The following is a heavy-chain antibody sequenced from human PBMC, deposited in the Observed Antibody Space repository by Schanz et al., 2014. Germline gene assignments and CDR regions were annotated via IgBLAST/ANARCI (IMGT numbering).Heavy chain of an antibody. CDR2: IIPITGIT. CDR1: GDTFRSYT. CDR3: ARGWGYDALTGYVF. V-gene: IGHV1-69*02. Sequence: QVQLVQSGAEVKKPGSSVTVSCKASGDTFRSYTINWVRHAPGQGLEWMGRIIPITGITNYAQKFQGRVTFTADKSTSTAYMELRSLRSDDTAVYYCARGWGYDALTGYVFWGQGTLVTVSS. D-gene: IGHD3-9*01. J-gene: IGHJ4*02.